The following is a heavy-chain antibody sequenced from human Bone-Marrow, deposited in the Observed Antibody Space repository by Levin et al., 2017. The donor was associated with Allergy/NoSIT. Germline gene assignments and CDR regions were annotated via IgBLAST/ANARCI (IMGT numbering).Heavy chain of an antibody. CDR2: INHSGST. D-gene: IGHD6-13*01. CDR1: GGSFSGYY. Sequence: SETLSLTCAVYGGSFSGYYWSWIRQPPGKGLEWIGEINHSGSTNYNPSLKSRVTISVDTSKNQFSLKLSSVTAADTAVYYCARGLHSRKRKTQNWFDPWGQGTLVTVSS. J-gene: IGHJ5*02. CDR3: ARGLHSRKRKTQNWFDP. V-gene: IGHV4-34*01.